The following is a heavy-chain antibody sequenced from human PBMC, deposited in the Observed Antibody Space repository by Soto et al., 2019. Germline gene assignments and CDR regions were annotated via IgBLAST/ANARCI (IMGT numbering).Heavy chain of an antibody. CDR2: TYYRSKWYN. CDR1: GDSVSSNSAT. J-gene: IGHJ3*02. CDR3: ARGGTFDI. D-gene: IGHD1-26*01. V-gene: IGHV6-1*01. Sequence: QVQLQQSGPGLVKPSQTLSLTCAISGDSVSSNSATWNWIRQSPSRGLEWLGRTYYRSKWYNDYAASGKSRIPVNPDTYKNQFSLQLNSVPPEDTAVSYCARGGTFDIWGQGTMVTVSS.